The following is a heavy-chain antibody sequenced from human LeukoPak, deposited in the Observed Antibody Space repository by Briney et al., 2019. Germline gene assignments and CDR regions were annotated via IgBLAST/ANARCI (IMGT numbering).Heavy chain of an antibody. CDR3: ARLHDAHGDY. Sequence: GESLKISCKGSGYSFTSYWIGWVRQKPWKGLQWMGIIYPGDSDTRYSPSFQGQVTISADKSISTAYLQWSSLKASDTAMYYCARLHDAHGDYWGQGTLVTVSS. V-gene: IGHV5-51*01. CDR2: IYPGDSDT. D-gene: IGHD2-8*01. CDR1: GYSFTSYW. J-gene: IGHJ4*02.